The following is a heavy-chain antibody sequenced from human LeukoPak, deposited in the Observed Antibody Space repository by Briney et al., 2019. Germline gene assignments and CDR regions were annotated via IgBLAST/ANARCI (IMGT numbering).Heavy chain of an antibody. J-gene: IGHJ4*02. CDR2: LSTYSGDT. D-gene: IGHD2/OR15-2a*01. CDR1: GYTFTSYA. CDR3: ARGYYSSFDY. V-gene: IGHV1-18*01. Sequence: ASVKVSCKASGYTFTSYAMNWVRQAPGQGLEWMGWLSTYSGDTDYAQELQGRVTMTTDTSTSTAYIELRSLRSDDTAVYYCARGYYSSFDYWGQGTLVTVSS.